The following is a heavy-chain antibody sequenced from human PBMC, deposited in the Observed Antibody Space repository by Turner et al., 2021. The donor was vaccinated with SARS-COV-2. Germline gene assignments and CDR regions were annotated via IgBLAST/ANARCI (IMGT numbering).Heavy chain of an antibody. Sequence: QVQLQESGPGLVKPSEPLSLTCTVSGGSISDYYWNWIRQPPGKGLEWIGYIYYSGSTNYIPSLKSRVTISVDTSKNQFSLKLSSVTAADTAVYYCARGLYFDWLPDYWGQGTLVTVSS. D-gene: IGHD3-9*01. J-gene: IGHJ4*02. CDR3: ARGLYFDWLPDY. V-gene: IGHV4-59*01. CDR1: GGSISDYY. CDR2: IYYSGST.